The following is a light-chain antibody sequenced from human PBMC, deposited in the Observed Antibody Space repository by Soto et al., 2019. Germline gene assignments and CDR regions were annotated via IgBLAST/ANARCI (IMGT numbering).Light chain of an antibody. Sequence: MTQSPATLSVSPGERATLSCRASQSVSSNLAWYQQKPGRAPKLLIYDASTLESGVPSRFSGSGSETEFTLTISRLQPDDFATYFCHSRAFGQGTRLEIK. CDR1: QSVSSN. CDR2: DAS. V-gene: IGKV1-5*01. J-gene: IGKJ5*01. CDR3: HSRA.